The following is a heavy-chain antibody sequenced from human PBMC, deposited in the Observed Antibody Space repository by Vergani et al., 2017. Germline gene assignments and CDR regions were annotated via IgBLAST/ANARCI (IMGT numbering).Heavy chain of an antibody. CDR1: GFTFGYYA. J-gene: IGHJ3*02. CDR3: VRNQGTMLPGSDALDI. V-gene: IGHV3-49*03. CDR2: IRSKAYGQAT. D-gene: IGHD3-10*01. Sequence: EVQLVESGGDLVQPGRSLRLSCTASGFTFGYYAMDWFRQAPGQGLEWVGGIRSKAYGQATIYAASVKGRVTISRDYFKSIAYLQMNNLQTEDATMYYCVRNQGTMLPGSDALDIWGQGTMVTVSS.